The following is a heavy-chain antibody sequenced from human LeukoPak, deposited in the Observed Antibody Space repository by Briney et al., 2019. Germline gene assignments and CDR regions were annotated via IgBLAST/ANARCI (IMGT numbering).Heavy chain of an antibody. D-gene: IGHD6-13*01. J-gene: IGHJ3*02. V-gene: IGHV3-23*01. Sequence: PGGSLRLSCAASGFTFSSYAMSWVRQAPGKGLEWVSAVSGSGGSTYYADSVKGRFTISRDNAKNSLYLQMNSLRAEDTAVYYCARDGIAAAGTPTDAFDIWGQGTMVTVSS. CDR1: GFTFSSYA. CDR2: VSGSGGST. CDR3: ARDGIAAAGTPTDAFDI.